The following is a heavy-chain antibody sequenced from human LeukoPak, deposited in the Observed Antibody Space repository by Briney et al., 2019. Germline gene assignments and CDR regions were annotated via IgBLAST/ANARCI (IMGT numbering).Heavy chain of an antibody. J-gene: IGHJ3*02. D-gene: IGHD3-10*01. CDR1: GFIVSNKY. Sequence: GGSLRLSCAASGFIVSNKYMNWVRRAPGKGLEWVSSISSSSSYIYYADSVKGRFTISRDNAKNSLYLQMNSLRAEDTAVYYCARDLYGSGSYAAFDIWGQGTMVTVSS. CDR3: ARDLYGSGSYAAFDI. V-gene: IGHV3-21*01. CDR2: ISSSSSYI.